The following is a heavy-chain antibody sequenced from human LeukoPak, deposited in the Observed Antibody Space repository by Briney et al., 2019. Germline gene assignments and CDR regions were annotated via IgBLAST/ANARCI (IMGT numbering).Heavy chain of an antibody. V-gene: IGHV4-30-2*01. CDR1: GGSISSGGYS. CDR2: IYHSGST. CDR3: ARGGTTYYDFWSGYYSRGHNWFDP. Sequence: PSETLSLTCAVSGGSISSGGYSWSWIRQPPGKGLEWIGYIYHSGSTYYNPSLKSRVTISVDTSKNQSSLKLSSVTAADTAVYYCARGGTTYYDFWSGYYSRGHNWFDPWGQGTLVTVSS. D-gene: IGHD3-3*01. J-gene: IGHJ5*02.